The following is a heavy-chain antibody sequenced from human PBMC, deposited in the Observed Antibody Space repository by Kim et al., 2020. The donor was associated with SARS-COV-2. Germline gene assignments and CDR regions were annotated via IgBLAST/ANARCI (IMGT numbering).Heavy chain of an antibody. Sequence: GGSLRLSCAASGFTFSHYGMHWVRQAPGKGLEWVALISYDGSNKYYADSVKGSVTISRDNSNKRLYRQMNSLRAEDTAMSYCAKDREDIVIVAAARPGDFWGQGTLVTVSS. CDR2: ISYDGSNK. CDR1: GFTFSHYG. CDR3: AKDREDIVIVAAARPGDF. V-gene: IGHV3-30*18. J-gene: IGHJ4*02. D-gene: IGHD2-2*02.